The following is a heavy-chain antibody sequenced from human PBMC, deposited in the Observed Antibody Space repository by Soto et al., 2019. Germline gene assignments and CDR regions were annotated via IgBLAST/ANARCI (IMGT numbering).Heavy chain of an antibody. V-gene: IGHV4-34*01. CDR1: GGSFGGYY. CDR3: ARGRNYGVFDY. CDR2: INHSGST. J-gene: IGHJ4*02. Sequence: SETLSLTCAVYGGSFGGYYWSWIRQPPGKGLEWIGEINHSGSTNYNPSLKSRVTISVDTSKNQFSLKLSSVTAADTAVYYCARGRNYGVFDYWGQGTLVTVSS. D-gene: IGHD4-17*01.